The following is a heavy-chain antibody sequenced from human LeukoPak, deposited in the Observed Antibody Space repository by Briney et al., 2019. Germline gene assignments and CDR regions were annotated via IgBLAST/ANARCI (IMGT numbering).Heavy chain of an antibody. Sequence: GRSLRLSCAASGFTFDDYAMHWVRQAPGKGLEWVSGISWNSGSIGYADSVKGRFTISRDNAKNSLYLQMNSLRAEDTALYYCAKDIAAAGPSYFDYWGQGTLVTVSS. D-gene: IGHD6-13*01. CDR2: ISWNSGSI. CDR3: AKDIAAAGPSYFDY. V-gene: IGHV3-9*01. J-gene: IGHJ4*02. CDR1: GFTFDDYA.